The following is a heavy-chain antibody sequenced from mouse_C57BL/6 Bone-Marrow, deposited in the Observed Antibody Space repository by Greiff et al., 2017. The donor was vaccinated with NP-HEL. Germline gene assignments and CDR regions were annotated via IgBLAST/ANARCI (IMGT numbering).Heavy chain of an antibody. CDR2: IDPSDSYT. Sequence: QVQLQQPGAELVRPGTSVKLSCKASGYTFTSYWMHWVKQRPGQGLEWIGVIDPSDSYTNYNQKFKGKATLTVDTSSSTAYMQLSSLTSEDSAVYYCARSPNYYGSSYGYWGQGTTLTVSS. V-gene: IGHV1-59*01. D-gene: IGHD1-1*01. J-gene: IGHJ2*01. CDR3: ARSPNYYGSSYGY. CDR1: GYTFTSYW.